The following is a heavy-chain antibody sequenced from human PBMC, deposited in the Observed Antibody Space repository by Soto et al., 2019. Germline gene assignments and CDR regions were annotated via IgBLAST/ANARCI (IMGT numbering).Heavy chain of an antibody. J-gene: IGHJ6*02. D-gene: IGHD3-10*01. CDR2: ISYDGSNK. CDR3: ARALWFGEFEIYYYGMDV. Sequence: PGGSLRLSCAASGFTFSSHGMHWVRQAPGKGLEWVAIISYDGSNKYYADSVKGRFTISRDNSKSTLYLQMNSLRAEDTAVYYCARALWFGEFEIYYYGMDVWGQGTTVTVSS. CDR1: GFTFSSHG. V-gene: IGHV3-30*03.